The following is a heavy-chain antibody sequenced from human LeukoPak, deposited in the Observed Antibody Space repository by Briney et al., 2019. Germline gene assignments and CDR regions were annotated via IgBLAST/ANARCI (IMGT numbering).Heavy chain of an antibody. CDR1: GYTLTELS. J-gene: IGHJ4*02. CDR2: FDPEDGET. CDR3: ATDGNLSGSGSYSVY. Sequence: ASVKVSCKVSGYTLTELSMHWVRQAPGKGLEWMGGFDPEDGETIYAQKFQGRVTMTEDTSTDIAYMELSSLRSEDTAVYYCATDGNLSGSGSYSVYWGQGTLVTVSS. D-gene: IGHD1-26*01. V-gene: IGHV1-24*01.